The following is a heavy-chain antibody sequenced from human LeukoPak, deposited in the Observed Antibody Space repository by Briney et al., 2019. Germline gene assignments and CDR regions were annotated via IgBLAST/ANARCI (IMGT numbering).Heavy chain of an antibody. CDR1: GGSISNYY. Sequence: SETLSLTCTVSGGSISNYYWSWIRQPPGKGLEWIGYIYYSGSTNYNPSLKGRVTISVDTSKNQFSLILSSVTAADTAVYYCARGNGWYYYWGQGTLVTVSS. CDR2: IYYSGST. D-gene: IGHD6-19*01. CDR3: ARGNGWYYY. V-gene: IGHV4-59*01. J-gene: IGHJ4*02.